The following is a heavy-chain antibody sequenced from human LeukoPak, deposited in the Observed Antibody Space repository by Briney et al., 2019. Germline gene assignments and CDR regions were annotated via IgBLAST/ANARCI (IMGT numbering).Heavy chain of an antibody. V-gene: IGHV3-7*01. J-gene: IGHJ3*02. CDR1: GFTFSNYW. D-gene: IGHD6-19*01. Sequence: PGGSLRLSCAASGFTFSNYWMSWVRQAPGKGLEWLANINQDGSEIYYVDSVKGRFTISRDNGKNTLYLQMNSLRAEDTAVYYCARAQYSSGWYEDDAFDIWGQGTMVTVSS. CDR2: INQDGSEI. CDR3: ARAQYSSGWYEDDAFDI.